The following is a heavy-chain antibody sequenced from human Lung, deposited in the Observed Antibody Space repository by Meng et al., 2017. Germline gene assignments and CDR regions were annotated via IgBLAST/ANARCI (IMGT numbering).Heavy chain of an antibody. Sequence: VQHQQWASGLLKPSETLSLTCVVSGGSFSDYYWSWIRQPPGKGLEWIGEINHSGSTNYNPSLESRATISVDTSQNNLSLKLSSVTAADSAVYYCARGPTTMAHDFDYWGQGTLVTVSS. CDR3: ARGPTTMAHDFDY. CDR2: INHSGST. CDR1: GGSFSDYY. J-gene: IGHJ4*02. D-gene: IGHD4-11*01. V-gene: IGHV4-34*01.